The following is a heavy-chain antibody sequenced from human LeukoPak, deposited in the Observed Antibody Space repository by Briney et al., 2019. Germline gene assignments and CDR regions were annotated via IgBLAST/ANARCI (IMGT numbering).Heavy chain of an antibody. Sequence: GRSLRLSCAAAGSTLSIHAMSWVRQAPGKGLEWVSSISISGGSTYYADCGKDRFTISRDNSKNTLYLQMNRLRAKDTGVYVCAQVRNSGHRASLVSSGYSLDYWGQGTLVTVSS. J-gene: IGHJ4*02. CDR1: GSTLSIHA. V-gene: IGHV3-23*01. CDR3: AQVRNSGHRASLVSSGYSLDY. D-gene: IGHD3-22*01. CDR2: ISISGGST.